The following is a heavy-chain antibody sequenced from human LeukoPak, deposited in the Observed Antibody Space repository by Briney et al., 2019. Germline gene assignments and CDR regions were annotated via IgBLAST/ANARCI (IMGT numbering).Heavy chain of an antibody. J-gene: IGHJ4*02. CDR3: AKGKDSGSFTYYFDY. V-gene: IGHV3-23*01. D-gene: IGHD1-26*01. CDR1: GFTFSSYA. Sequence: GGSLRLSCAASGFTFSSYAMSWVRQAPGKGLEWVSAISGSGGSTYYADSVKGRFTISRDNSKNTLYLQMNSLRAEDTAVYYCAKGKDSGSFTYYFDYWGQGTLVTVSS. CDR2: ISGSGGST.